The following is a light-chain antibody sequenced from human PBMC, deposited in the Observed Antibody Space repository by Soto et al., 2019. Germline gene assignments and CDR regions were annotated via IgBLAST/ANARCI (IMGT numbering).Light chain of an antibody. CDR1: QDISNY. V-gene: IGKV1-33*01. CDR2: DAS. CDR3: QQYDDLPRT. Sequence: DIQMTQSPSSLSASVGDRVTITCQASQDISNYLNWYQQKPGKAPKLLIYDASNLETGAPSRFSGSGYGTYFTVTINSLQPEDVATYYGQQYDDLPRTFRPGTKVDLK. J-gene: IGKJ3*01.